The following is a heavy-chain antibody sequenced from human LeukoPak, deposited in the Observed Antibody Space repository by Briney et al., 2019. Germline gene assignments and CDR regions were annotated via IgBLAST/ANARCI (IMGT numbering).Heavy chain of an antibody. CDR3: ARVSANYFDY. D-gene: IGHD2-8*01. Sequence: PGGSLRLSCASSGFTVSNYWMTWVRQAPGNGLEWVANMRQDGSEKYYVDSVKGRFAISRDNAKNSLYLQMNSLRAEDTAVYYCARVSANYFDYWGQGTLVTVSS. V-gene: IGHV3-7*01. J-gene: IGHJ4*02. CDR1: GFTVSNYW. CDR2: MRQDGSEK.